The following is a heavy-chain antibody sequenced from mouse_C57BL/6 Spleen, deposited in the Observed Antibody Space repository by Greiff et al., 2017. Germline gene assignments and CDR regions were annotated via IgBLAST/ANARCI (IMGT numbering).Heavy chain of an antibody. Sequence: EVQVVASGGGLVKPGGSLKLSCAASGFTFSDYGLHWVRQAPEKGLAWVAYISSGSSTIYYADTVKGRVTLSRDNAKNTLFLQMTSLRSDDTAMYYCAREKDYGCFAYWGQVTLVTVSA. D-gene: IGHD2-4*01. CDR1: GFTFSDYG. V-gene: IGHV5-17*01. CDR3: AREKDYGCFAY. CDR2: ISSGSSTI. J-gene: IGHJ3*01.